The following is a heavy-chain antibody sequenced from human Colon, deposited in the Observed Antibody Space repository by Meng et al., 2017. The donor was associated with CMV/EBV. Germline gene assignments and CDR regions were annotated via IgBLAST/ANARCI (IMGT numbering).Heavy chain of an antibody. J-gene: IGHJ4*02. Sequence: ASVKVSCKASGYTFTGYYMPWVRQAPGQGLEWMGWINPNSGGTNYAQKFQGRVTMTRDTSISTAYMELSRLRSDDTAVYYCARDYDILTGYPDYWGQGTLVTVSS. CDR3: ARDYDILTGYPDY. CDR1: GYTFTGYY. D-gene: IGHD3-9*01. CDR2: INPNSGGT. V-gene: IGHV1-2*02.